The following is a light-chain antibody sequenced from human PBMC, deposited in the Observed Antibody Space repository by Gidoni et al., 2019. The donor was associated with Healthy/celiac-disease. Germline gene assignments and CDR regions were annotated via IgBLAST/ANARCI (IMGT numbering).Light chain of an antibody. V-gene: IGKV3-20*01. Sequence: DIVLTQSPGTLSLSPGERATLSCRASQSVSSSYLAWYQQKPGQAPWLLIYGASSRATGIPDRFSGRGSGTDFTLTISRLEPEDFAVYYCQQYGSSPLTFGGGTKVEIK. CDR1: QSVSSSY. CDR2: GAS. CDR3: QQYGSSPLT. J-gene: IGKJ4*01.